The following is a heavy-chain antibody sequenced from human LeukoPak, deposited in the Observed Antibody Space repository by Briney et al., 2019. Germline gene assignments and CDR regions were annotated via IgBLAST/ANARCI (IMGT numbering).Heavy chain of an antibody. J-gene: IGHJ6*03. Sequence: SVKVSCKASGGTFSSYAISWVRQAPGQGLEWMGGIIPIFGTANYAQKFQGRVTITADESTSTAYMELSSLRSEDTAVYYCARGGIAAAGTDYYYYYMDVWGKGTTVTVSS. CDR3: ARGGIAAAGTDYYYYYMDV. V-gene: IGHV1-69*13. CDR2: IIPIFGTA. CDR1: GGTFSSYA. D-gene: IGHD6-13*01.